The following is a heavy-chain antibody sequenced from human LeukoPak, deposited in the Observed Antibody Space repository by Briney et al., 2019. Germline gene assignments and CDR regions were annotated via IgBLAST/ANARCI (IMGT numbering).Heavy chain of an antibody. CDR3: ARSHYDSSGYYAHFDY. V-gene: IGHV4-59*08. CDR2: IYYSGST. D-gene: IGHD3-22*01. CDR1: GGSFSTYY. Sequence: SETLSLTCAVYGGSFSTYYWSWIRQPPGKGLEWIGYIYYSGSTNYNPSLKSRVTISVDTSKNQFSLKLSSVTAADTAVYYCARSHYDSSGYYAHFDYWGQGTLVTVSS. J-gene: IGHJ4*02.